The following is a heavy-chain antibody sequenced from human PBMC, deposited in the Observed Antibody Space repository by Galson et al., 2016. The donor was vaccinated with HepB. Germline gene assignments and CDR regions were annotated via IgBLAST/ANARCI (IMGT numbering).Heavy chain of an antibody. CDR2: IDNDGSRT. J-gene: IGHJ4*02. Sequence: SLRLSCAASGFTFSSYWMYWVRQAPGKGLVWVSRIDNDGSRTSYAASLKGRFTISRDNAKNTLYLKMNSLRAEDTGVFYCARGWRGGTLGEDGSAGLHWGQGTLVTVSS. V-gene: IGHV3-74*01. CDR1: GFTFSSYW. CDR3: ARGWRGGTLGEDGSAGLH. D-gene: IGHD1-26*01.